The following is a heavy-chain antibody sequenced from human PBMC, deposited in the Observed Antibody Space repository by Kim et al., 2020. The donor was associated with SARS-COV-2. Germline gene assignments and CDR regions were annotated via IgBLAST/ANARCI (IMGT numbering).Heavy chain of an antibody. CDR2: IIPIFGTA. Sequence: SVKVSCKASGGTFSSYAISWVRQAPGQGLEWMGGIIPIFGTANYAQKFQGRVTITADESTSTAYMELSSLRSEDTAVYYCASLTTVTTSYYYYYGMDVWGQGTTVTVSS. V-gene: IGHV1-69*13. J-gene: IGHJ6*02. CDR1: GGTFSSYA. D-gene: IGHD4-17*01. CDR3: ASLTTVTTSYYYYYGMDV.